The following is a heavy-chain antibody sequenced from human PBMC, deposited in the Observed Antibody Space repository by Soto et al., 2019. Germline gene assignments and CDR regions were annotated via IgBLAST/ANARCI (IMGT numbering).Heavy chain of an antibody. CDR3: ARDGYYYATDG. V-gene: IGHV3-7*03. Sequence: PGPSLRLSCVASGLTFSSSRMTRARQAPGKGLEWVANIKQDGSQKYYVDSVKGRFTISRDNAKNSLYLQMNSLRADDPAVYYCARDGYYYATDGWRQGTRVTVAS. CDR2: IKQDGSQK. J-gene: IGHJ6*02. CDR1: GLTFSSSR.